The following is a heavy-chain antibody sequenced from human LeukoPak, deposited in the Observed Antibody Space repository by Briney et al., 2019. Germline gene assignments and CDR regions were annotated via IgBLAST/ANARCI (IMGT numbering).Heavy chain of an antibody. CDR1: GFSLSTSGVG. D-gene: IGHD6-6*01. J-gene: IGHJ4*02. CDR3: ARSPYSSSSIDY. V-gene: IGHV2-5*02. Sequence: SGPTLVKPTQTLTLTCTFSGFSLSTSGVGVGWIRQPPGKALEWLAVIYWDDNKRFSPSLKTRLTIIKDTSKNQVVLIMTNMDPVDTATYYCARSPYSSSSIDYWGQGTLVTVSS. CDR2: IYWDDNK.